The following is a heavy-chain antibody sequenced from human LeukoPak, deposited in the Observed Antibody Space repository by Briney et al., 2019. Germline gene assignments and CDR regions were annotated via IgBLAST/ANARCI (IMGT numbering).Heavy chain of an antibody. D-gene: IGHD3-9*01. V-gene: IGHV4-59*01. CDR1: GGSISSYY. J-gene: IGHJ3*02. CDR3: AREKAHYDILTGYYYAFDI. CDR2: IYYSGST. Sequence: SETLSLTCTVSGGSISSYYWSWIRQPPGKGPEWIGYIYYSGSTNYNPSLKRRVTISVDTSKNQFSLKLSSVTAADTAVYYCAREKAHYDILTGYYYAFDIWGQGTMVTVSS.